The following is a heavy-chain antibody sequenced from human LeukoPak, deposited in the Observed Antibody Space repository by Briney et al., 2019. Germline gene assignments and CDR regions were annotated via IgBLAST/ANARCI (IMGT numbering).Heavy chain of an antibody. CDR3: AKGTTYYYDSSGNFCDY. CDR1: GFSFSSYA. D-gene: IGHD3-22*01. Sequence: GGSLRLSCAASGFSFSSYAMSWVRQAPGKGLEWVSVISGSGGRTYYADSVKGRFTISRDNSKNTLYLQMNSLRAEDTAVYYCAKGTTYYYDSSGNFCDYWGQGTLVTVSS. CDR2: ISGSGGRT. V-gene: IGHV3-23*01. J-gene: IGHJ4*02.